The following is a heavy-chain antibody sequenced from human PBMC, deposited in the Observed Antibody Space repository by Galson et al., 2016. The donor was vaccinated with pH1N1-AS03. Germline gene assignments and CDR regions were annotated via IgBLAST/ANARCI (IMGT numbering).Heavy chain of an antibody. D-gene: IGHD1-1*01. V-gene: IGHV3-23*01. CDR3: ATNALKVRVDY. CDR2: ISGTGGSP. Sequence: SLRLSCAASGFTFSNLWMHWVRQGPGKGLVWVAEISGTGGSPFYADSVKGRVTISRDNSKNTVYLQMTSLRAEDTAVYYCATNALKVRVDYWGQGTLVTVSS. CDR1: GFTFSNLW. J-gene: IGHJ4*02.